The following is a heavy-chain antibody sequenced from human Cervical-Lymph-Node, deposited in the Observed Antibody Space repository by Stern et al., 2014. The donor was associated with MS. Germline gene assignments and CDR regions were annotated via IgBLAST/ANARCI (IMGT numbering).Heavy chain of an antibody. V-gene: IGHV3-30*14. Sequence: AQLVESGGGVVHPGRSLRLSCAASGFPFNTHAMHWVRQAPGKGLEWVAITSYDGNPKYYADSVKGRFTISRDNPKNTLYLQMNSLRPEDTAIYYCARDESRLRGAXAXDWGQXTLVTVSS. D-gene: IGHD5-12*01. J-gene: IGHJ4*02. CDR1: GFPFNTHA. CDR2: TSYDGNPK. CDR3: ARDESRLRGAXAXD.